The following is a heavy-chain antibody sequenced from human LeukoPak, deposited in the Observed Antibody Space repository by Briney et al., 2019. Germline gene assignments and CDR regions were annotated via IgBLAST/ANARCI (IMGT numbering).Heavy chain of an antibody. Sequence: GGSLRLSCVASGFTFSTYPMHWVRQAPGKGLEYVSAISSNGDSTYYAKSVKGRFTISRDNSKDTLFLQMGSLRVEDMAVYYCARETAAAATACFDSWCQGALVTVSS. CDR2: ISSNGDST. CDR1: GFTFSTYP. J-gene: IGHJ4*02. V-gene: IGHV3-64*01. D-gene: IGHD6-13*01. CDR3: ARETAAAATACFDS.